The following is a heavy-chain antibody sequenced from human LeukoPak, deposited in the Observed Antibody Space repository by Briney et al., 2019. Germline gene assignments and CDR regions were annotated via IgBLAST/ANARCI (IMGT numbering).Heavy chain of an antibody. CDR1: GFTFVSYN. CDR3: ARDGNRDGDMDV. J-gene: IGHJ6*03. CDR2: ISSSSSLI. V-gene: IGHV3-48*01. Sequence: GGSLRLSCAASGFTFVSYNMNWVRQAPGKGLEWVSYISSSSSLIYYAGSVKGRFTVSRDSAKRSLYLQMNSLRAEDTAVYYCARDGNRDGDMDVWGKGTTVTISS. D-gene: IGHD1-1*01.